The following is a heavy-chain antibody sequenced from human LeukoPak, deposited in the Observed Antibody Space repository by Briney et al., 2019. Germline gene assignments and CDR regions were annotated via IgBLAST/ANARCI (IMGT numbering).Heavy chain of an antibody. J-gene: IGHJ4*02. CDR2: ISYDGSNK. CDR3: ARDVYYYDSSGYGFDY. CDR1: GFTFSSYA. V-gene: IGHV3-30*04. Sequence: GRSLRLSCAASGFTFSSYAMHWVRQAPGKGLEWVAVISYDGSNKYYADSVKGRFTISRDNSKNTLYLQMNSLRAEDTAVYYCARDVYYYDSSGYGFDYWGQGILVTVSS. D-gene: IGHD3-22*01.